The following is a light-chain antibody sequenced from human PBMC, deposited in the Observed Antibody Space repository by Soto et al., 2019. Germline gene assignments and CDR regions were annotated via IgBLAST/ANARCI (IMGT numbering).Light chain of an antibody. V-gene: IGKV3-15*01. CDR1: QSININ. CDR2: GAS. J-gene: IGKJ4*01. CDR3: QQYNDWPLT. Sequence: EIVMTQSPATLSVSPGERATLSCRASQSININLAWYQQKRGQGPRLLIYGASSRATGTPARFSGSGSGTGFTLTISSLQSEDFAIYYCQQYNDWPLTFGGGTKVEIK.